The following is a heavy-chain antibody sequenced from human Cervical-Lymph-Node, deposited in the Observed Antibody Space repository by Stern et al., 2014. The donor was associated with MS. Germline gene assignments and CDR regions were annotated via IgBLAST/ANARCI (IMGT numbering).Heavy chain of an antibody. D-gene: IGHD5-24*01. CDR3: ARRGHGYMGIDY. J-gene: IGHJ4*02. CDR1: GYKFTNNW. CDR2: IYPGDSET. V-gene: IGHV5-51*03. Sequence: EVQLVQSGAEVKKPGESLRISCEVSGYKFTNNWIGWVRQMPGKGLEWMGIIYPGDSETRYSPSFRGQVAILVDKSNTTAYLQWSSLKASDTALYYCARRGHGYMGIDYWGQGTPVTVSS.